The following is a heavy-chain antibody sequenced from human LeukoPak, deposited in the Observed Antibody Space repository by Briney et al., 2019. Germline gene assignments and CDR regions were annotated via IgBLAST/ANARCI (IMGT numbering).Heavy chain of an antibody. CDR2: ISYDTRTE. V-gene: IGHV3-30*04. Sequence: GRSLRLSCAAPGFTFSNYNIHWVRQAPGKGLEWVTVISYDTRTEYYADSVRGRFTISRDDSKDTLYLQMNSLRPEDTAVYYCAREYTSGWYDDWGQGTLVTVSS. D-gene: IGHD6-19*01. J-gene: IGHJ4*02. CDR3: AREYTSGWYDD. CDR1: GFTFSNYN.